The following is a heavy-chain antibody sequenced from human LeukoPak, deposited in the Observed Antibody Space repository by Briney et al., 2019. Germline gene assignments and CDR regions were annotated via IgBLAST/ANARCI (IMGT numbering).Heavy chain of an antibody. CDR1: GFSFTTYW. CDR3: ARDRLHYGEYEKTLDY. V-gene: IGHV3-7*01. D-gene: IGHD4-17*01. J-gene: IGHJ4*02. Sequence: GGSLRLSCAASGFSFTTYWMSWVRQAPGKGLEWVANINQDGTEKYYVDSVKGRFTISRDNAKNSLYLQMNSLRADDTAVYYCARDRLHYGEYEKTLDYWGQGTLVTVSS. CDR2: INQDGTEK.